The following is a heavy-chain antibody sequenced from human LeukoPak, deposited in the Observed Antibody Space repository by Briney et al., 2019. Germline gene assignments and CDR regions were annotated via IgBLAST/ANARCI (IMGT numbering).Heavy chain of an antibody. J-gene: IGHJ6*02. V-gene: IGHV3-30-3*01. CDR3: ARDGLDSSGFHYYYYYGMDV. D-gene: IGHD3-22*01. CDR1: GFTFSSYA. Sequence: GRSLRLSCAAPGFTFSSYAMHWVRQAPGKGLEWVAVISYDGSNKYYADSVKGRFTISRDNSKNTLYLQMNILRAEDTAVYYCARDGLDSSGFHYYYYYGMDVWGQGTTVTVSS. CDR2: ISYDGSNK.